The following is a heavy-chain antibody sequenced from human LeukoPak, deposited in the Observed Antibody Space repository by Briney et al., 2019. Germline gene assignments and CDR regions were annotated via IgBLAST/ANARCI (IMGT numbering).Heavy chain of an antibody. CDR2: IYYSGST. Sequence: GSLRLSCAASGFIVSTNYMSWIRQPPGKGLEWIGYIYYSGSTNYNPSLKSRVTISVDTSKNQFSLKLSSVTAADTAVYYCASFPSYSSGWPYWGQGTLVTVSS. CDR3: ASFPSYSSGWPY. CDR1: GFIVSTNY. D-gene: IGHD6-19*01. J-gene: IGHJ4*02. V-gene: IGHV4-59*08.